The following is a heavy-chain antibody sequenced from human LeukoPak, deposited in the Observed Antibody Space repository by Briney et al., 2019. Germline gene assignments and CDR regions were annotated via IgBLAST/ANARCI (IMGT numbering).Heavy chain of an antibody. CDR3: ARLHYDILTGDDAFDI. Sequence: ASVKVSCKASGYTFTSYDINWVRQATGQGLEWMGWMNPNSGNTGYAQKFQGRVTMTRNTSISTAYMELSSLRSEDTAVYYCARLHYDILTGDDAFDIWGQGTMVTVSS. CDR2: MNPNSGNT. D-gene: IGHD3-9*01. J-gene: IGHJ3*02. CDR1: GYTFTSYD. V-gene: IGHV1-8*01.